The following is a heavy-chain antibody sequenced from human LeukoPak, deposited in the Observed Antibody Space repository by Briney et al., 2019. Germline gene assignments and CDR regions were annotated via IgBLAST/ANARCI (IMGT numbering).Heavy chain of an antibody. D-gene: IGHD2-2*02. CDR3: AREVVPAAILAQDYYYYMDV. J-gene: IGHJ6*03. Sequence: ASVKVSCKASGYTFTGYYMHWVRQAPGQGLEWMGWINPNSGGTNYAQKFQGRVTITRNTSISTAYMELSSLRSEDTAVYYCAREVVPAAILAQDYYYYMDVWGKGTTVTVSS. V-gene: IGHV1-2*02. CDR2: INPNSGGT. CDR1: GYTFTGYY.